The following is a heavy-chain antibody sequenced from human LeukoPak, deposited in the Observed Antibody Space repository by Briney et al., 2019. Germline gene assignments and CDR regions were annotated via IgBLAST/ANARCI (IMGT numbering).Heavy chain of an antibody. J-gene: IGHJ5*02. D-gene: IGHD6-25*01. CDR1: GGSISSYY. CDR3: AREGGDPRWLDP. Sequence: SETLFLTCTVSGGSISSYYWSWIRQPPGKGLEWIGYIYYSGSTNYNPSLKSRVTISVDTSKNQFSLELTSVTAADTAVYSCAREGGDPRWLDPWGQGTLVTVSS. CDR2: IYYSGST. V-gene: IGHV4-59*12.